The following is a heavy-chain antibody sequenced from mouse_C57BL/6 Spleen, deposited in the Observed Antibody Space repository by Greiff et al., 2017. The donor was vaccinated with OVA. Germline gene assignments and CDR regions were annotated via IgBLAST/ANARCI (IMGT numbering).Heavy chain of an antibody. Sequence: VQLQQSGAELVKPGASVKLSCTASGFNIKAYYMHWVKQRTEQGLEWIGRIDPEDGETKYAPKCQGKATITADPSSNTAYRQLSSLTSEDTAVYYCARSRSITTVVATGDYAMDYWGQGTSVTVSS. CDR1: GFNIKAYY. CDR2: IDPEDGET. J-gene: IGHJ4*01. D-gene: IGHD1-1*01. V-gene: IGHV14-2*01. CDR3: ARSRSITTVVATGDYAMDY.